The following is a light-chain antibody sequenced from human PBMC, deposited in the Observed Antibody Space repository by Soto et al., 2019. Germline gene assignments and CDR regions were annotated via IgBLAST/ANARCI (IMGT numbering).Light chain of an antibody. CDR2: GAS. CDR1: QSVSSN. J-gene: IGKJ4*01. CDR3: QQYNDWPLT. Sequence: EIVMTQSPATLSVSXGXXXXXSCXASQSVSSNLAWYQQKPGQAPRLLIYGASSRATGIPDRFSGSGSGTDFTLTISRLEPEDFAVYYCQQYNDWPLTFGGGTKVDI. V-gene: IGKV3D-15*01.